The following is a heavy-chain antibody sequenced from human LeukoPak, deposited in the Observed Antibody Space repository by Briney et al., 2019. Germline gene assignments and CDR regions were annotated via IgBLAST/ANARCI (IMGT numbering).Heavy chain of an antibody. Sequence: GGSLRLSCAASGFTFSSYAMIWVRQAPGKGLEWVSGIRGSGGSAYYADSVKGRFTVSRDNSKNTLYLQMNSLRAEDTAVYYCAKEGSVQSFDYWGQGTLVTVSS. J-gene: IGHJ4*02. CDR1: GFTFSSYA. V-gene: IGHV3-23*01. D-gene: IGHD3-10*01. CDR3: AKEGSVQSFDY. CDR2: IRGSGGSA.